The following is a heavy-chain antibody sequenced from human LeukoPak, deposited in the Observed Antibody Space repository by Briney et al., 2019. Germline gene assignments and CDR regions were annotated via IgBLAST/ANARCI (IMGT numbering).Heavy chain of an antibody. V-gene: IGHV1-3*01. D-gene: IGHD3-10*01. Sequence: GASVKVSCKASGYTFTSYGISWVRQAPGQRLEWMGWINAGNGNTKYSQKFQGRVTITRDTSASTAYMELSSLRSEDTAVYYCARGNYYGSGSYRFDYWGQGTLVTVSS. CDR1: GYTFTSYG. CDR3: ARGNYYGSGSYRFDY. CDR2: INAGNGNT. J-gene: IGHJ4*02.